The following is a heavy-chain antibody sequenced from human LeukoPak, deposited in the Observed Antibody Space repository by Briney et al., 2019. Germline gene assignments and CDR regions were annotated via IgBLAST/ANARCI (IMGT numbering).Heavy chain of an antibody. D-gene: IGHD3-10*01. CDR1: GGSISSSNW. Sequence: SSETLSLTCAVSGGSISSSNWWSWVRQPPGKGLEWIGEIYHSGSTNYNPSLKSRVTISVDKSKNQFSLKLSSVTAADTAVYYCVRDGSVRGVITYYGMDVWGQGTTVTVSS. CDR3: VRDGSVRGVITYYGMDV. V-gene: IGHV4-4*02. J-gene: IGHJ6*02. CDR2: IYHSGST.